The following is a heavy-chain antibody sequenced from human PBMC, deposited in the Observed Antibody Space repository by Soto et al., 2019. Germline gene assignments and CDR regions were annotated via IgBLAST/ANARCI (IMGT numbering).Heavy chain of an antibody. J-gene: IGHJ4*02. CDR3: ARGGGYDSFDF. CDR1: GGSITKYY. V-gene: IGHV4-4*07. Sequence: PSETLSLTCTVSGGSITKYYWSWIRQPAGKGLEWIGRIYTSGSTNYNPSLKSRLSLSIDRTRNQFSLSLSSMTAADKAVYYCARGGGYDSFDFWGQGIQVTVSS. D-gene: IGHD2-15*01. CDR2: IYTSGST.